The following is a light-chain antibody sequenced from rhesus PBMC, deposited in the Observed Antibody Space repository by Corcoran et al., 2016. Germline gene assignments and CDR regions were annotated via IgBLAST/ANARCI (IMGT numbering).Light chain of an antibody. CDR3: LQHNSYPWP. J-gene: IGKJ1*01. Sequence: DIQMTQSPSSLSASVGDTVTITCRASQGISSYLNWFQQKPGKAPKLLIYDASSLESGVPSRFSGSGSGTDFTLTISSLQPEDFAAYYCLQHNSYPWPFGQGTKVEIK. V-gene: IGKV1-28*03. CDR1: QGISSY. CDR2: DAS.